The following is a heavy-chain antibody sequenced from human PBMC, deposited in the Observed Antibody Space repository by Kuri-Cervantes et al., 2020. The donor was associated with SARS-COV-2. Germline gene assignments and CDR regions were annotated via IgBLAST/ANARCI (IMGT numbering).Heavy chain of an antibody. CDR1: GYTFTGYY. J-gene: IGHJ4*02. CDR2: INPNSGGT. CDR3: ARDQGIAPDYVFDY. V-gene: IGHV1-2*04. D-gene: IGHD4-17*01. Sequence: ASVKVSCKASGYTFTGYYMHWVRQAPGQGLEWMGWINPNSGGTNYAQKFQGWVTMTRDTSISTAYMELSRLRSDDTAVYYCARDQGIAPDYVFDYWGQGTLVTVYS.